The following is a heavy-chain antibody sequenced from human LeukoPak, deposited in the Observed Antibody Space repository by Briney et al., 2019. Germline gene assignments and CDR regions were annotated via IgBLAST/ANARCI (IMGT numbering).Heavy chain of an antibody. CDR1: GGSIRGYY. V-gene: IGHV4-59*01. J-gene: IGHJ3*02. CDR2: IYSSGST. Sequence: SETLSLTCNVSGGSIRGYYWSWIRQPPGKGLEWIGYIYSSGSTNYNPSLKSRVTMSVDTSKNQFSLKVSSVTAADTAVYYCARVRDGYNDAYDIWGQGTMVTVSS. CDR3: ARVRDGYNDAYDI. D-gene: IGHD5-24*01.